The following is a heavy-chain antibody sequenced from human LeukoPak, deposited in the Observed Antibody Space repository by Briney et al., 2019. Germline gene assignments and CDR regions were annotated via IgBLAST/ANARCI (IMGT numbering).Heavy chain of an antibody. CDR1: GGSIRSYY. Sequence: PSETLSLTCTVSGGSIRSYYWSWIRQPPGKGLEWIGYISYSGSTDYNPSLKSRVTISLDTSKNQFSLRLSSVTAADTAVYYCARETRLHSGSYSNDAFDIWGQGTMVTVSP. CDR3: ARETRLHSGSYSNDAFDI. J-gene: IGHJ3*02. D-gene: IGHD1-26*01. V-gene: IGHV4-59*01. CDR2: ISYSGST.